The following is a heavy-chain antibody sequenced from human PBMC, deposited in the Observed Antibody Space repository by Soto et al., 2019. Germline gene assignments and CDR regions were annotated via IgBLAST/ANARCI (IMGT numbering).Heavy chain of an antibody. CDR2: IYYSGST. Sequence: QVQLQESGPGLVKPSETLSLTCTVSGGSISSYYWSWIRQPPGKGLEWIGYIYYSGSTNYNPSLKSRVTTSVDTSKNQFSLKLSSVTAADTAVYYCARDYSSMDYDYVWGSYRPYYYYYGMDVWGQGTTVTVSS. CDR1: GGSISSYY. V-gene: IGHV4-59*01. D-gene: IGHD3-16*02. CDR3: ARDYSSMDYDYVWGSYRPYYYYYGMDV. J-gene: IGHJ6*02.